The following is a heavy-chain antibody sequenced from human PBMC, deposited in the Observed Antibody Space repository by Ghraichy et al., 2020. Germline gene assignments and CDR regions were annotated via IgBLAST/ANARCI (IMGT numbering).Heavy chain of an antibody. J-gene: IGHJ4*02. CDR3: ARGGSLGYCSSTSCYSVY. CDR2: INPNSGGT. CDR1: GYTFTGYY. Sequence: ASVKVSCKASGYTFTGYYMHWVRQAPGQGLEWMGRINPNSGGTNYAQKFQGRVTMTMDTSISTAYMELSRLRSDDTAVYYCARGGSLGYCSSTSCYSVYWGQGTLVTVSS. V-gene: IGHV1-2*06. D-gene: IGHD2-2*01.